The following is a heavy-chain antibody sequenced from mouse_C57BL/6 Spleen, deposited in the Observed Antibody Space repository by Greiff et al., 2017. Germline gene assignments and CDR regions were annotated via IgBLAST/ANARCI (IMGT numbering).Heavy chain of an antibody. D-gene: IGHD2-5*01. Sequence: EVQLVESEGGLVQPGSSMKLSCTASGFTFSDYYMAWVRQVPEKGLEWVANINYDGSSTYYLDSLKSRFIISRDNAKNILYLQMSSLKSEDKATYYCARVRDYSNLSYFDYWGQGTTLTVSS. J-gene: IGHJ2*01. CDR3: ARVRDYSNLSYFDY. V-gene: IGHV5-16*01. CDR1: GFTFSDYY. CDR2: INYDGSST.